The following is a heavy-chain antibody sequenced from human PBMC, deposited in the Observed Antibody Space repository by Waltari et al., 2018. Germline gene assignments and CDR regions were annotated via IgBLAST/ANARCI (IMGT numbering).Heavy chain of an antibody. J-gene: IGHJ6*02. CDR2: MNPKSGNT. Sequence: QVQLVQSGAEVKKPGASVKVSCKASGDTFTSCDINWGRQASGQGLEWMGWMNPKSGNTNYAQKFLGRVTMTMDISVNTAYMELSSLTSEDTAVYYCAAEKWERQGGYYYFGMDVWGQGTTVTVSS. D-gene: IGHD1-26*01. CDR1: GDTFTSCD. V-gene: IGHV1-8*01. CDR3: AAEKWERQGGYYYFGMDV.